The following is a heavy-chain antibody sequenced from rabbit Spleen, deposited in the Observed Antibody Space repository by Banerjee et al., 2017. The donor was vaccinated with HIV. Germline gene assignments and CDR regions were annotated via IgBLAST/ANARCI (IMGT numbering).Heavy chain of an antibody. J-gene: IGHJ6*01. V-gene: IGHV1S40*01. CDR2: VAAGVSFTS. D-gene: IGHD8-1*01. CDR1: GFSFTYIDY. Sequence: QSLEESGGDLVKPGASLTLTCTASGFSFTYIDYLCWVRQPPGKGPEWIACVAAGVSFTSYYATWAKGRFTISRSTSLNTVTLQMTSLTAADTATYFCARDTGSSFSSYGMDLWGPGTLVTVS. CDR3: ARDTGSSFSSYGMDL.